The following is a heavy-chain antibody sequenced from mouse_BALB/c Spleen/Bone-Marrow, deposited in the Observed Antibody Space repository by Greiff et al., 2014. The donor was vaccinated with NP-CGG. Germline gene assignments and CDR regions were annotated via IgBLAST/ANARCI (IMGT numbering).Heavy chain of an antibody. D-gene: IGHD2-3*01. Sequence: EVKLQESGGGLVKPGGSLKLSCGASGFAFSSYDMSWIRQTPEKRLEWVAYISHGGGTTYYSDTVKGRFTISRDNAKNTLYLQMSSLKSEDTAIYYCTRHCGYYPYYYAMDYWGQGTSVTVSS. CDR3: TRHCGYYPYYYAMDY. CDR1: GFAFSSYD. V-gene: IGHV5-12-1*01. J-gene: IGHJ4*01. CDR2: ISHGGGTT.